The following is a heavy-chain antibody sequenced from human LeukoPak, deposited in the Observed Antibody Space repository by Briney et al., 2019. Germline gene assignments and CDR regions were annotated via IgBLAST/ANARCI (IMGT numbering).Heavy chain of an antibody. CDR1: GFTFDDYG. V-gene: IGHV3-7*04. J-gene: IGHJ4*01. CDR2: TNRDGSEK. Sequence: GGSLRLSCAASGFTFDDYGMSWVRQAPGKGLEWVANTNRDGSEKYYVDSVKGRFTISRDNAKKSLYLQMNNLRVEDTAVYYCARAGPRSGWTFDFWGQGTLVTVSS. CDR3: ARAGPRSGWTFDF. D-gene: IGHD6-19*01.